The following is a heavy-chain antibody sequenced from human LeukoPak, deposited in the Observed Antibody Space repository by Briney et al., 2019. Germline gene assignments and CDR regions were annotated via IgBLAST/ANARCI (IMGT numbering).Heavy chain of an antibody. CDR2: ISAHNGAT. V-gene: IGHV1-18*01. CDR3: ARRGGDYGDY. Sequence: ASVKVSCKGSGYTFTSYGITWVRQAPGQGLEWMGWISAHNGATNYAQNLQGRVTMTTDTSTSTVYMELRSLRSDDTAVYHCARRGGDYGDYWGQGTLVTVSS. CDR1: GYTFTSYG. D-gene: IGHD2-21*01. J-gene: IGHJ4*02.